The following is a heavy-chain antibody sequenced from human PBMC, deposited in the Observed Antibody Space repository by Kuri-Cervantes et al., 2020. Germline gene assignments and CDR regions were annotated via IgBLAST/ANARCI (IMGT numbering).Heavy chain of an antibody. Sequence: SETLSLTCTVSGGSISSSSYYWGWIRQPPGEGLEWIGSIYYSGSTYYNPSLKSRVTISVDTSKNQFSLKLSSVTAADTAVYYCARLLKGYYYFDYWGQGTLVTVSS. V-gene: IGHV4-39*01. CDR2: IYYSGST. D-gene: IGHD2-15*01. CDR3: ARLLKGYYYFDY. CDR1: GGSISSSSYY. J-gene: IGHJ4*02.